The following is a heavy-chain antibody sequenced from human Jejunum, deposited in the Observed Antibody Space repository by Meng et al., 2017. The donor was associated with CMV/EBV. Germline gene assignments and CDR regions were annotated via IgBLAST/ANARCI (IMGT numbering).Heavy chain of an antibody. J-gene: IGHJ4*02. D-gene: IGHD6-25*01. Sequence: SGYTFTNLAIVCVRQAPGQGLEWMGWINTITGNPAYAQDFTGRFVFSLDTAVSTAYLQISSLKAEDTAVYYCARELPATNLNNGYWGQGTLVTVSS. CDR1: GYTFTNLA. CDR2: INTITGNP. V-gene: IGHV7-4-1*02. CDR3: ARELPATNLNNGY.